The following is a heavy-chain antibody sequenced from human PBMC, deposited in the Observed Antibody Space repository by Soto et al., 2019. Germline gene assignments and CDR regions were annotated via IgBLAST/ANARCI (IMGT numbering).Heavy chain of an antibody. CDR1: GFTFSSYA. V-gene: IGHV3-23*01. J-gene: IGHJ4*02. CDR2: ITGGATST. CDR3: TRASSLDFDF. D-gene: IGHD3-16*01. Sequence: GGSLRLSCAASGFTFSSYAMNWVRQAPGKGLEWVSSITGGATSTYYADSVKGRFTISRDNSKNTLHLQMNSLRVEDTALYYCTRASSLDFDFWGQGTLVTVSS.